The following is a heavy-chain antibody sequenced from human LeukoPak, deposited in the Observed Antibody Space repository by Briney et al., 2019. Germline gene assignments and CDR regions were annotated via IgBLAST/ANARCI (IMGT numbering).Heavy chain of an antibody. CDR3: TRDPIMGVPDYFDY. V-gene: IGHV3-30*04. Sequence: GRSQRLSCAASGFTFNNYVMHWVRQAPGKGLEWVAVMSIDGNLKFYADSVRGRFTISRDNSRNTLYLELNSLRVEDTAVYYCTRDPIMGVPDYFDYWGQGTLVAVSS. D-gene: IGHD1-26*01. J-gene: IGHJ4*02. CDR1: GFTFNNYV. CDR2: MSIDGNLK.